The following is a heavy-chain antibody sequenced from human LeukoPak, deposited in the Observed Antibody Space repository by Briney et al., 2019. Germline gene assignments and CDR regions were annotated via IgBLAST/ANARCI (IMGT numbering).Heavy chain of an antibody. Sequence: VASVKVSCKASGYTFTGYYMHWVRQAPGQGLEWMGWINPNSGGTNYAQKFQGRVTMTRDTSISTAYMELSRLRSGDTAVYYCARASQWELPRYYFDYWGQGTLVTVSS. CDR3: ARASQWELPRYYFDY. J-gene: IGHJ4*02. CDR1: GYTFTGYY. D-gene: IGHD1-26*01. CDR2: INPNSGGT. V-gene: IGHV1-2*02.